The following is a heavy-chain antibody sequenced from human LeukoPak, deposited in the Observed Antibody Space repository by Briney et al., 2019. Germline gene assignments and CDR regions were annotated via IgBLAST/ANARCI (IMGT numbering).Heavy chain of an antibody. D-gene: IGHD3-22*01. V-gene: IGHV3-30*04. CDR1: GFTFSSYA. CDR3: ARPQSPNYYDSSGYSY. Sequence: GRSLRLSCAASGFTFSSYAMHWVRQAPGKGLEWVAVISYDGSDKYYADSVKGRFTISRDNAKNSLYLQMNSLRAEDTAVYYCARPQSPNYYDSSGYSYWGQGTLVTVSS. J-gene: IGHJ4*02. CDR2: ISYDGSDK.